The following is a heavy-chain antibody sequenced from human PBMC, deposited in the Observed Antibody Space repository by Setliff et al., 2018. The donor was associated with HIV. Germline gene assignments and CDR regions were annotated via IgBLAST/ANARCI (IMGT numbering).Heavy chain of an antibody. CDR1: GGSVTSSLYY. D-gene: IGHD3-3*01. CDR3: GAGSNYDESGYYSPYFDY. CDR2: IYYGGTT. V-gene: IGHV4-39*01. J-gene: IGHJ4*02. Sequence: SATLSLTCTVPGGSVTSSLYYWGCIREPPGKGLEWIGTIYYGGTTYYNPSLRSRVTISVDTSRNRFFLKLTSVTAADTAVYYCGAGSNYDESGYYSPYFDYWGQGALVTVSA.